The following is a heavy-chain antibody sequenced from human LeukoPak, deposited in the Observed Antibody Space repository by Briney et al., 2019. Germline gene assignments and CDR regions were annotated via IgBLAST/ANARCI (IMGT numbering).Heavy chain of an antibody. CDR2: INGDGSVN. CDR3: AKGFYNCAIFYY. CDR1: GFSFSSSW. V-gene: IGHV3-7*01. J-gene: IGHJ4*02. Sequence: PGGSLRLSCAVSGFSFSSSWMYWVRQAPGKGLEWVANINGDGSVNHYVDCVRGRFTISRDHAKNSMYLQMNRLRAEATAVFYRAKGFYNCAIFYYWGEGTLVTVSS. D-gene: IGHD1-1*01.